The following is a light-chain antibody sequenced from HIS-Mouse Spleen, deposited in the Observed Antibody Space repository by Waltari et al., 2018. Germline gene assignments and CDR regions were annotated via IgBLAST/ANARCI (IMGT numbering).Light chain of an antibody. V-gene: IGLV1-36*01. Sequence: QSVLTQPPSVSEAPRQRVTISCSGSSSNIGNNAVNWYQQHPGKAPKLLIYYDDLHPSGVSDRFSGSKSGNSASLAISGLQSEDEADYYCAAWDDSLNGWVFGGGTKLTVL. CDR1: SSNIGNNA. CDR2: YDD. CDR3: AAWDDSLNGWV. J-gene: IGLJ3*02.